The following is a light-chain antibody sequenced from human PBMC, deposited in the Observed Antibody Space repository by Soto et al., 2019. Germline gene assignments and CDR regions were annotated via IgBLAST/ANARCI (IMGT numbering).Light chain of an antibody. V-gene: IGKV3-15*01. CDR1: QAINNN. CDR3: QQYNNWPQT. J-gene: IGKJ1*01. CDR2: GAS. Sequence: VLTQAPDTLSVSPGERATLSCRASQAINNNVAWYQLKDGQVPRLLIYGASTRAADVPASFSGGGSGTEFTLTIRSLQSEDFAEYHCQQYNNWPQTFGQGTKVDIK.